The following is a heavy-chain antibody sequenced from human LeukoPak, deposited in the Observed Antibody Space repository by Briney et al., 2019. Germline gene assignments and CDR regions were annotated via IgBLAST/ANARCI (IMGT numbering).Heavy chain of an antibody. CDR3: TRVNREGYNIGSFDY. J-gene: IGHJ4*02. D-gene: IGHD5-24*01. CDR2: ISSSGSTM. V-gene: IGHV3-11*01. Sequence: PGRSLRLSCAASGFTFTDYYMSWIRQAPGKGLEWISYISSSGSTMYYADSVKGRFTISRDNAKNSLYLQMNSLRAEDTAVYYCTRVNREGYNIGSFDYWGQGTLVTVSS. CDR1: GFTFTDYY.